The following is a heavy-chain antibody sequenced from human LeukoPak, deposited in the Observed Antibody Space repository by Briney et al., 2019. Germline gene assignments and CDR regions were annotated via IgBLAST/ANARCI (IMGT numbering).Heavy chain of an antibody. D-gene: IGHD2-15*01. CDR3: VKDLCRGGCYDFGL. CDR1: GFAFADHA. CDR2: ISCNSATT. Sequence: PGGSLRLSRAASGFAFADHATHWVRQVPGKGLEWFSSISCNSATTDYAHSVKGRFTISRDNAENSWYLQMNSLRVDDGALYYWVKDLCRGGCYDFGLWGQGTLVTVSA. V-gene: IGHV3-9*01. J-gene: IGHJ4*02.